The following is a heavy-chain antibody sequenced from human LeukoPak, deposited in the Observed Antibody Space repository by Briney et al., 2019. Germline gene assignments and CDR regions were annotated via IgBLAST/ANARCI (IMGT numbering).Heavy chain of an antibody. CDR2: INWNGGST. Sequence: GGSLRLSCAASGFTFDDYGMSWVRQAPGKGLEWVSGINWNGGSTGYADSVKGRFTISRDNAKNSLYLQMNSLRAEDTAVYYCARETNDFWSGRRIDYWGQGTLVTVSS. CDR3: ARETNDFWSGRRIDY. D-gene: IGHD3-3*01. V-gene: IGHV3-20*04. CDR1: GFTFDDYG. J-gene: IGHJ4*02.